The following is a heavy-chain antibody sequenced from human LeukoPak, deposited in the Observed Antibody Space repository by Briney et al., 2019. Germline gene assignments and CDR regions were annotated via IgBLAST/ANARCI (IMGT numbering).Heavy chain of an antibody. D-gene: IGHD2/OR15-2a*01. J-gene: IGHJ4*02. Sequence: QPGGSLRLSCAASGNYWMHWVRQAPGKGLVWVSHVNSDGSWTSYADSVKGRFTISKDNAKNTVYLRMNSLRAEDTAVYYCASFYETYWGRGTLVTVSS. V-gene: IGHV3-74*01. CDR1: GNYW. CDR2: VNSDGSWT. CDR3: ASFYETY.